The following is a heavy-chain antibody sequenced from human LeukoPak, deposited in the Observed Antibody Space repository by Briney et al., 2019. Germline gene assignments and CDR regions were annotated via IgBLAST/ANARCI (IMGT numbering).Heavy chain of an antibody. J-gene: IGHJ5*02. CDR2: IYTSGST. CDR3: ARSLGSGDFPPYTWFDP. Sequence: SETLSLTCAVYGGSFSGYYWSWIRQPAGKGLEWIGRIYTSGSTNYNPSLKSRVTMSVDTSKNQFSLKLSSVTAADTAVYYCARSLGSGDFPPYTWFDPWGQGTLVTVSS. V-gene: IGHV4-59*10. CDR1: GGSFSGYY. D-gene: IGHD3-10*01.